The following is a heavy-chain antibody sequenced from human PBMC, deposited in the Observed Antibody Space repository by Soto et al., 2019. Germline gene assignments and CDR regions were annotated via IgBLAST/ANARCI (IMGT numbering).Heavy chain of an antibody. D-gene: IGHD6-19*01. V-gene: IGHV4-4*02. J-gene: IGHJ4*02. CDR3: ASHLVMAGTRGFDH. CDR1: SGSVFSSNW. Sequence: PSETLSLTCAVSSGSVFSSNWWSWVRLPPGKGLEWIGETRNSGGANYNPSLKSRVTITVDRSRNHIFLELSSVTAADTAVYYCASHLVMAGTRGFDHWGLGTRVTVSS. CDR2: TRNSGGA.